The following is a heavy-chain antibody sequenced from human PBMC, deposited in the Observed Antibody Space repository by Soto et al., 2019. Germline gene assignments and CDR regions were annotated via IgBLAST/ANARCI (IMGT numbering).Heavy chain of an antibody. CDR3: AKGGMYDFDP. Sequence: QVQLQESGPGLVKPSETLSLTCSVSGGSITAHYWSWIRQPPGKGLEWIGNIYYTGNTNYNPSLKSRITISIDMSKTQFSLKLNSLTAADTAVYYCAKGGMYDFDPWGQGTLVTVSS. CDR1: GGSITAHY. D-gene: IGHD2-8*01. V-gene: IGHV4-59*11. J-gene: IGHJ5*02. CDR2: IYYTGNT.